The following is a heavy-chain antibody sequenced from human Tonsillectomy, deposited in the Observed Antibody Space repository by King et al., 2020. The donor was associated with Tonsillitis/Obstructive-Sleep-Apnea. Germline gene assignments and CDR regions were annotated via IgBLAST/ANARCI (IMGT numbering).Heavy chain of an antibody. J-gene: IGHJ4*02. D-gene: IGHD3-16*01. CDR3: ARDDKDDRYFDY. CDR2: INPSDGIT. V-gene: IGHV1-46*01. CDR1: GYTFTRYY. Sequence: VQLVESGAEVKKPGASVRVSCKAYGYTFTRYYIHWVRQAPGQGLEWMGIINPSDGITTYSQKFQGRVTMTRDTATNPVHMELSSLRSEDTAVNYCARDDKDDRYFDYWGQGTLVTVSS.